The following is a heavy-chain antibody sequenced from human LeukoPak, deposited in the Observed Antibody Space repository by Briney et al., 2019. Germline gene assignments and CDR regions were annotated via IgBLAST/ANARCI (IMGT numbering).Heavy chain of an antibody. D-gene: IGHD3-10*01. V-gene: IGHV4-39*07. CDR3: ATMIRGVMGFDY. CDR2: IYYSGST. Sequence: SETLSLTCTVSGGSISSYYWGWIRQPPGKGLEWIGSIYYSGSTYYNPSLKSRVTISVDTSKNQFSLKLTSVTAADTAVYYCATMIRGVMGFDYWGQGTLVTVSS. CDR1: GGSISSYY. J-gene: IGHJ4*02.